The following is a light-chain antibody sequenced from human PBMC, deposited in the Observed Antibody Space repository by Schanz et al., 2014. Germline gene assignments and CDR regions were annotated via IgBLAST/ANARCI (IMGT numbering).Light chain of an antibody. CDR1: QTVSSSY. Sequence: EIVLTQSPGTLSLSPGDRASLSCRASQTVSSSYLAWYQQKPGQAPRLLIYGASSRATGIPDRFSGSGSGTDFTLTISKLEPEDFAMYYCQQYGGSYTFGQGTKLEIK. CDR2: GAS. J-gene: IGKJ2*01. V-gene: IGKV3-20*01. CDR3: QQYGGSYT.